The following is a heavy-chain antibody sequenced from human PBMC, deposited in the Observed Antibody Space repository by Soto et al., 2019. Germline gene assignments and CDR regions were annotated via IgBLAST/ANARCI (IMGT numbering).Heavy chain of an antibody. V-gene: IGHV3-21*01. Sequence: GGSVRLSCAASGFTFSSYSMNWVRQAPGKGLEWVSSISSSISYIYYADSVKGRFTISRDNAKNSLYLQMNSLRAEDTAVYYCASLLTGTTQQDYYYYGMDVSGQGTKVTVSS. J-gene: IGHJ6*02. CDR3: ASLLTGTTQQDYYYYGMDV. CDR1: GFTFSSYS. CDR2: ISSSISYI. D-gene: IGHD1-7*01.